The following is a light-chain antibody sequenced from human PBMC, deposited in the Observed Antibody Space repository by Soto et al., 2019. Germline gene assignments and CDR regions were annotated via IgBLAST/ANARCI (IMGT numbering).Light chain of an antibody. CDR2: DVT. Sequence: QSVLTQPRSVSGSPGQSLTISCTGTSSVVGGYNYVSWYQQYPGKVPKLMIYDVTKRPSGVPDRFSGSKSGNTASLTISGLQAEDEADYYCCSHAGSYTYVFGIGTKVTV. CDR1: SSVVGGYNY. CDR3: CSHAGSYTYV. J-gene: IGLJ1*01. V-gene: IGLV2-11*01.